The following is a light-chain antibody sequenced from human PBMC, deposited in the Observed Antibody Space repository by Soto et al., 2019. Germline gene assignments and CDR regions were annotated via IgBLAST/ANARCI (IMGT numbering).Light chain of an antibody. CDR3: SSFAAGNTRV. CDR2: EVT. V-gene: IGLV2-8*01. J-gene: IGLJ3*02. CDR1: SSDVGAYNY. Sequence: QSALTQPPSASGSPGQSVTISCTGTSSDVGAYNYVSWYQQHAGKAPKLVIYEVTKRPSGVPDRFSGSKSANTASLTVSGLQPADEADYYCSSFAAGNTRVFGGGTKLTVL.